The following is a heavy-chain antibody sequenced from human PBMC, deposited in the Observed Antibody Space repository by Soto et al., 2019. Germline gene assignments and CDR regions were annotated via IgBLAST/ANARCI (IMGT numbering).Heavy chain of an antibody. CDR3: SGGVLPASRNSDFDH. CDR2: IYYSGST. CDR1: GISVSTSDYY. J-gene: IGHJ4*02. D-gene: IGHD5-18*01. Sequence: SETLSLTCTVSGISVSTSDYYWGWVRQPPGKGLDWIGNIYYSGSTFYNPSLRSRVTISVDTSKNQFSLKLNSVTAADTAVYFCSGGVLPASRNSDFDHRGQGTLVTVSS. V-gene: IGHV4-39*01.